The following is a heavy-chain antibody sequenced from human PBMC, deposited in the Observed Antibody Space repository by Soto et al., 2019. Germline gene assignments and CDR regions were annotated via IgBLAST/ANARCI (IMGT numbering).Heavy chain of an antibody. CDR3: ATGGRGYSYAPRFYFEY. V-gene: IGHV1-69*01. CDR2: ILPIFGRT. CDR1: GAIFSSNA. D-gene: IGHD5-18*01. Sequence: QVQLVQSGAEVKKPGSSVKVTCKASGAIFSSNAISWVRQAPVQGFEWMGGILPIFGRTNYAQKFQGRVTITADESTRTAYMELSSLKSEDTAVYYCATGGRGYSYAPRFYFEYWGQGTLVTVSS. J-gene: IGHJ4*02.